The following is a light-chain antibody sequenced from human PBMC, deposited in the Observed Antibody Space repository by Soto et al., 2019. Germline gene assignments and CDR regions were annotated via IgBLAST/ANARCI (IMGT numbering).Light chain of an antibody. CDR2: EVT. CDR1: SSDVGGYNF. V-gene: IGLV2-14*01. CDR3: SSYTSSSTPIL. Sequence: QSALTQPASVSGSPGQSSTSSCTGSSSDVGGYNFVSWYQHHPGKAPKLIIYEVTNRPSGISNRFSGSKSGNTASLTISGLQAEDEADYYCSSYTSSSTPILFGGRTKLTVL. J-gene: IGLJ2*01.